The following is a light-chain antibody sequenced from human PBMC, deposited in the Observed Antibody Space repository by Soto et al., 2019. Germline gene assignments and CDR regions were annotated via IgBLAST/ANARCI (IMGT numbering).Light chain of an antibody. V-gene: IGKV1-33*01. CDR2: DAS. Sequence: DIQMTQSPSSLSASVGDRVTITCQASQDISNYLNWYQQKPGKAPKLLIYDASNLETGVPSRFSGSGSGTAFTFTISSLQPEDIATYYCQQYDNLPPFGPGTKVDIK. CDR1: QDISNY. J-gene: IGKJ3*01. CDR3: QQYDNLPP.